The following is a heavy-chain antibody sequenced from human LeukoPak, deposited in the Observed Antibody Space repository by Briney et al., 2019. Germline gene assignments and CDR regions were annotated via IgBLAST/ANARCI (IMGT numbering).Heavy chain of an antibody. J-gene: IGHJ4*03. CDR3: ARTVYYCSSTSCYCDY. D-gene: IGHD2-2*01. CDR2: ISAYNGNT. Sequence: ASVKVSCKASGYTFTSYGISWVRQAPGQGLEWMGRISAYNGNTNYAQKLQGRVTMTTDTSTGTAYMELRSLRSDDTAVYYCARTVYYCSSTSCYCDYWGQGTLVTVSS. CDR1: GYTFTSYG. V-gene: IGHV1-18*01.